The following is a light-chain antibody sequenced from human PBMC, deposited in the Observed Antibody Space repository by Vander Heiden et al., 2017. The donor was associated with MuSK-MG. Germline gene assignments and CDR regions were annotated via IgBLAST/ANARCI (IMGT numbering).Light chain of an antibody. V-gene: IGKV1-39*01. J-gene: IGKJ2*01. Sequence: DIQMTQSPSSLSASVGDRVTITCRASQSISTYLNWFQQKPGKAPKLLIYVASHLQTAVPSTSRGPASETEFSLTISILQPEDLTTSYCQQSYNTPYTFGQGTKLEL. CDR2: VAS. CDR1: QSISTY. CDR3: QQSYNTPYT.